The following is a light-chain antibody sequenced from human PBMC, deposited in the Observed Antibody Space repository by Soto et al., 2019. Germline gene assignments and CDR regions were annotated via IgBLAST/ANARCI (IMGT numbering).Light chain of an antibody. CDR2: EVS. V-gene: IGLV2-14*01. J-gene: IGLJ1*01. CDR3: SSYSRSSTYV. Sequence: QSALTQPASVSGSPGQSITISCTGSSTDVGGYKYVSWYQQHPGKAPKLIISEVSNRPSGVSNRFSGSKSGNTASLTISGLQAEDAADYYCSSYSRSSTYVFGPGTKVTVL. CDR1: STDVGGYKY.